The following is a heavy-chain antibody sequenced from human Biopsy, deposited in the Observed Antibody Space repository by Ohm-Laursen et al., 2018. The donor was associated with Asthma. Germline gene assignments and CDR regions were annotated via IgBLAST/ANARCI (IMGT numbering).Heavy chain of an antibody. CDR1: GGTFSSYA. J-gene: IGHJ4*02. D-gene: IGHD1-26*01. CDR2: IIPIFGIA. V-gene: IGHV1-69*17. CDR3: ARGGSYSSRRYYFDY. Sequence: SSVKVSCKASGGTFSSYAISWVRQAPGQGLEWMGGIIPIFGIANYAQKSQGRVTITADKSTSTAYMELSSLRSEDTAVYYCARGGSYSSRRYYFDYWGQGTLVTVSS.